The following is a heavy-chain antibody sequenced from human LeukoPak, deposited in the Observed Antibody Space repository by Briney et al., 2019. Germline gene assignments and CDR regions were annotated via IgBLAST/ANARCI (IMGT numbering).Heavy chain of an antibody. D-gene: IGHD3-9*01. J-gene: IGHJ4*02. Sequence: GGSLRLSCAASGFTFGSYWMSWVRQAPGKGLEWVANIKQDGSEKYYVDSVKGRFTISRDNAKNSLYLQMNSLRAEDTAVYYCARDVQYDILTGYLDYYFDYWGQGTLVTVSS. CDR2: IKQDGSEK. CDR3: ARDVQYDILTGYLDYYFDY. CDR1: GFTFGSYW. V-gene: IGHV3-7*01.